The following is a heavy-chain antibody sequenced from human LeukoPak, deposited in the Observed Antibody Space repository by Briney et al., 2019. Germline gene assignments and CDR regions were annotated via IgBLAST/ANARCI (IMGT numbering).Heavy chain of an antibody. CDR3: ARGTLKAAATDFDY. CDR2: INWNGGST. CDR1: GFTFDDYG. V-gene: IGHV3-20*04. J-gene: IGHJ4*02. Sequence: GGSLRLSCAASGFTFDDYGMSWVRQAPGKGLEWVSGINWNGGSTGYADSVRGRFTISRDNAKNSLYLQMNSLRAEDTALYYCARGTLKAAATDFDYWGQGTLVTVSS. D-gene: IGHD6-13*01.